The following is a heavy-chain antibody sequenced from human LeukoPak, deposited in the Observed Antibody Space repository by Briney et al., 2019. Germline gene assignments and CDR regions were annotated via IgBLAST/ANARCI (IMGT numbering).Heavy chain of an antibody. D-gene: IGHD3-10*01. V-gene: IGHV3-15*01. J-gene: IGHJ6*03. Sequence: PGGSLRLSCAASGFTFSNAWMSWVRQAPGKGLEWVGRIKSQTDGGTTDYAAPVKGRFTISRDDSKNTLCLQMNSLKTEDTAVYYCTKYGSGSYYSAYYYYYMDVWGKGTTVTISS. CDR2: IKSQTDGGTT. CDR3: TKYGSGSYYSAYYYYYMDV. CDR1: GFTFSNAW.